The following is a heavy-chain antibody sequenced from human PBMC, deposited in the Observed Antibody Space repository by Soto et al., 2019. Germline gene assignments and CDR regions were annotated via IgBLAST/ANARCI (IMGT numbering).Heavy chain of an antibody. CDR2: IRNKTDGGTT. Sequence: EVQLVESGGGLVKPGGSLRLSCAASGFTFSNAWMNWVRQAPGKGLEWVGRIRNKTDGGTTAYIAPVKGRFTISRDDSKNTLYLQMNSLKTEDTAVYYCTTVTGWELRYWGQGTLVTVSS. D-gene: IGHD1-26*01. V-gene: IGHV3-15*07. CDR1: GFTFSNAW. J-gene: IGHJ4*02. CDR3: TTVTGWELRY.